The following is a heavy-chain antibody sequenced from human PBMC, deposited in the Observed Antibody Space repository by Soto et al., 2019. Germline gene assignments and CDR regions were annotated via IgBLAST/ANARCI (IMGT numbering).Heavy chain of an antibody. J-gene: IGHJ5*02. CDR1: GYTFTSYD. Sequence: QVQLVQSGAEVKKPGASVKVSCKASGYTFTSYDINWVRQATGQGHEWMGWMNPNSGNTGYAQKFQGRVTMTRNTSISTAYMELSSLRTEDTAVYYCPRHSSSWFEGWFDPWGQGTLVTVSS. CDR3: PRHSSSWFEGWFDP. D-gene: IGHD6-13*01. V-gene: IGHV1-8*01. CDR2: MNPNSGNT.